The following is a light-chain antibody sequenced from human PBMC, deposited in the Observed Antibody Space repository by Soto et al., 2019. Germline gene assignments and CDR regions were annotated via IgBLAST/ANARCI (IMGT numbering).Light chain of an antibody. CDR1: QSISSY. J-gene: IGKJ1*01. CDR3: QQSYSSPPT. V-gene: IGKV1-39*01. CDR2: AAS. Sequence: DIHMTQSPSSLSASVGDRFTITCRAIQSISSYLNWYQQKPGKAPKLLIFAASSLQSGVPSRFSGSRSGPDFTLTISSLQPEDFATYYCQQSYSSPPTFGQGTKVDIK.